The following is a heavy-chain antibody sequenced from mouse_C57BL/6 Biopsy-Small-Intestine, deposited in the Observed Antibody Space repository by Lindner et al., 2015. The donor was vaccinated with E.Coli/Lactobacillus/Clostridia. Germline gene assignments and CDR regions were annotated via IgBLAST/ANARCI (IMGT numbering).Heavy chain of an antibody. CDR3: SKWGYAMDY. CDR2: IYPGDVTS. Sequence: VQLQESGPEVVKPGASVKLSCKASGYSLTGYDINWVKQRPGQGLEWIGWIYPGDVTSKYSEKFKDKATLTVDIYSSTAYMELHSLTSEDSAVYFCSKWGYAMDYWGQGTSVTVSS. J-gene: IGHJ4*01. V-gene: IGHV1-85*01. CDR1: GYSLTGYD.